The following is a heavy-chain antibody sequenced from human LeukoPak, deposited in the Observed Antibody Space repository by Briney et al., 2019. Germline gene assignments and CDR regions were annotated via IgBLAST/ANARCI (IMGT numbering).Heavy chain of an antibody. CDR3: AHEGYCSGGSCYSTGWFDP. Sequence: SDPTLVKPTQTLTLTCTFSGFSLSTSGVGVGWIRQPPGKALEWLTLIYWDDDKRYSPSLKSRLTITKDTSKNQVVLTMTNMDPVDTDTYYCAHEGYCSGGSCYSTGWFDPWGQGTLVTVSS. J-gene: IGHJ5*02. CDR2: IYWDDDK. V-gene: IGHV2-5*02. D-gene: IGHD2-15*01. CDR1: GFSLSTSGVG.